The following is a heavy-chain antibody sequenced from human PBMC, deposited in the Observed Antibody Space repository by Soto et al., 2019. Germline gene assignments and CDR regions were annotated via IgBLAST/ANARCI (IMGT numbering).Heavy chain of an antibody. CDR2: IYYIGST. Sequence: TLSLTCPVSGGSLSSGEYYWSWTHQPPGKGLEWIGYIYYIGSTYYNPSLKSRVTISVDTSKNQFSLKLSSVTAADTAVYYCARARGGYYYDGSGYPSTHDDWGQGTLVTVS. J-gene: IGHJ4*02. CDR3: ARARGGYYYDGSGYPSTHDD. CDR1: GGSLSSGEYY. V-gene: IGHV4-30-4*01. D-gene: IGHD3-22*01.